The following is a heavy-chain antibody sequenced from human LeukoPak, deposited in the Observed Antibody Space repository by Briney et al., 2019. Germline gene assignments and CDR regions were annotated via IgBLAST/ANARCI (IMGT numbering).Heavy chain of an antibody. V-gene: IGHV1-18*01. D-gene: IGHD3-22*01. CDR1: GYTFTSYG. Sequence: GASVKVSCKTSGYTFTSYGISWVRQAPGQGLEWMGWISGYNGNTNYAQKLQGRVTMTSDTSTSSAYMELRSLRSDDTAVYYCARAAYYYDSSGYYPNFDYWGQGTLVTVSS. CDR3: ARAAYYYDSSGYYPNFDY. J-gene: IGHJ4*02. CDR2: ISGYNGNT.